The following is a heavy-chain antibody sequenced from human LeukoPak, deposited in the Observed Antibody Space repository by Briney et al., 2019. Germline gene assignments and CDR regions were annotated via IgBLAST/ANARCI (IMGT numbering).Heavy chain of an antibody. Sequence: SETLSLTCAVYGGSFSGYYWSWIRQPPGKGLEWIGEINHSGSTNYNPSLKSRVTISVDTSKNQFSLKLSSVTAADTAVYCCAGRITMVQGSRTGFDYWGQGTLVTVSS. D-gene: IGHD3-10*01. V-gene: IGHV4-34*01. CDR2: INHSGST. CDR1: GGSFSGYY. CDR3: AGRITMVQGSRTGFDY. J-gene: IGHJ4*02.